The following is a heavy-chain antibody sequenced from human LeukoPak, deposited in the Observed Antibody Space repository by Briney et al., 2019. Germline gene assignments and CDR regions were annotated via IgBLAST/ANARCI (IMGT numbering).Heavy chain of an antibody. V-gene: IGHV4-39*01. CDR2: IYYSGST. CDR3: ELITVVKTDY. CDR1: GGSISSSSYY. J-gene: IGHJ4*02. D-gene: IGHD4-23*01. Sequence: SETLSLTCTVSGGSISSSSYYWGWIRQPPGKGLEWIGSIYYSGSTYYNPSLKSRVTISVDTSKNQFSLKLSSVTAADTAVYYCELITVVKTDYWGQGTLVTVSS.